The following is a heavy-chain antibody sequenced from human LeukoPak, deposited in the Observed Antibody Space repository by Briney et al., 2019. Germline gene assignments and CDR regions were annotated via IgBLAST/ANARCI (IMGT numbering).Heavy chain of an antibody. J-gene: IGHJ4*02. CDR2: IYTSGST. CDR3: ATSVDQYSSSSFSFDY. CDR1: GGSISSGSYY. D-gene: IGHD6-6*01. Sequence: SETLSLTCTVSGGSISSGSYYWSWIRQPAGKGLEWIGRIYTSGSTNYNPSLKSRVTISVDTSKNQFSLKLSSVTAADTAVYHCATSVDQYSSSSFSFDYWGQGTLVTVSS. V-gene: IGHV4-61*02.